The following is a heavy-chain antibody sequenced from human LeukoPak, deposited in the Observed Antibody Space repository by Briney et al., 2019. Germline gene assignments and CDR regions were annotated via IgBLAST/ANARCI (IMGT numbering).Heavy chain of an antibody. CDR2: ISAYNGNT. V-gene: IGHV1-18*01. D-gene: IGHD3-22*01. CDR3: ARINYDSSGYYLQYYFDY. J-gene: IGHJ4*02. CDR1: GGTFSSYA. Sequence: ASVKVSCKASGGTFSSYAISWVRQAPGQGLEWMGWISAYNGNTNYAQKLQGRVTMTTDTSTSTAYMELRSLRSDDTAVYYCARINYDSSGYYLQYYFDYWGQGTLVTVSS.